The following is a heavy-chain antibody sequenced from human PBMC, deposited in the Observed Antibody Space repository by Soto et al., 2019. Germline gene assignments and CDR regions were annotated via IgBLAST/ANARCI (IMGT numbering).Heavy chain of an antibody. J-gene: IGHJ4*02. Sequence: QVQLVESGGGVVQPGRSLRLSCAASGFTFNTYTMHWARQAPGKVLEWVAVISYDGSITYYGDSVKGRFTISRDNSKKTLFLQMNSLGAEDTAVYYCARAYYYDGNSKDAFDYWGQGTLVTVSS. V-gene: IGHV3-30-3*01. CDR3: ARAYYYDGNSKDAFDY. D-gene: IGHD3-10*01. CDR1: GFTFNTYT. CDR2: ISYDGSIT.